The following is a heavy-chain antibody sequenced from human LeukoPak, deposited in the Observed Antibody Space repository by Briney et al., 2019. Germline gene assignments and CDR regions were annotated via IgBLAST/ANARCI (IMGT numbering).Heavy chain of an antibody. CDR2: ISGPGTST. J-gene: IGHJ5*02. V-gene: IGHV3-43*02. CDR1: GFTFNDYG. D-gene: IGHD2-2*01. Sequence: GGSLRLSCAASGFTFNDYGMHWVRQVPGKGLEWVSLISGPGTSTYYADSVKGRFTVSRDNSKNSLYLQMNSLRTEDTALYYCAKDQGCSSTNCQLNWFDPWGKGTLVTVSS. CDR3: AKDQGCSSTNCQLNWFDP.